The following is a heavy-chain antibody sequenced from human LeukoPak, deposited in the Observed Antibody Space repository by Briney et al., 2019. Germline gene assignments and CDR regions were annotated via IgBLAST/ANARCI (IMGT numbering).Heavy chain of an antibody. CDR3: AGPPQASAFDI. Sequence: GGSLRLSCVGSGFTFSNYWLTWVRQAPGKGLEWVANIKPDGTKQTYVDSVKGRFTIYRDNARNLLYLQMNSLRVEDAGIYYCAGPPQASAFDIWGQGTLVTVSS. CDR1: GFTFSNYW. J-gene: IGHJ3*02. CDR2: IKPDGTKQ. V-gene: IGHV3-7*01.